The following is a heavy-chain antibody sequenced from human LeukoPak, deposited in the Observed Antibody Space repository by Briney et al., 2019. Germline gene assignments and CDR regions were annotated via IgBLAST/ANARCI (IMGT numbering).Heavy chain of an antibody. J-gene: IGHJ4*02. CDR2: IYYSGST. D-gene: IGHD5-18*01. CDR3: ARCSRTKYSYGPHSWFDY. V-gene: IGHV4-31*03. CDR1: GGSISGGGYY. Sequence: SSQTLSLTCTVSGGSISGGGYYWTWIRQHPGKGLEWIGYIYYSGSTNYNPSLKSRVTISVDTSKNQFSLKLSSVTAADTAVYYCARCSRTKYSYGPHSWFDYWGQGTLVTVSS.